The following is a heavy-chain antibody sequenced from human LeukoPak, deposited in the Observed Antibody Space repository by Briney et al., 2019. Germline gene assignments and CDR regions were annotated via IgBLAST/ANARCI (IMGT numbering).Heavy chain of an antibody. V-gene: IGHV1-2*02. J-gene: IGHJ3*02. CDR2: INPNSGGT. Sequence: ASVKVSCKASGYTFTGYYMHWVRQAPGQGLEWMGWINPNSGGTNYAQKFQGRVTMTRDTSISTAYMELSRLRSDDTAVYYCAASQSYCGGDCYSGDGFDIWGQGTMVTVSS. CDR1: GYTFTGYY. D-gene: IGHD2-21*01. CDR3: AASQSYCGGDCYSGDGFDI.